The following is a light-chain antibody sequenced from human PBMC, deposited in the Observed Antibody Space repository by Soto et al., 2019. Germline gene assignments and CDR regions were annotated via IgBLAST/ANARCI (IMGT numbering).Light chain of an antibody. CDR2: WAS. Sequence: VLTQSPSSLAVSLGERATVNCRSSQSVLDNSTNKSYLAWYQKKPGHPPKLLVHWASVREAGVPDRFSGGGSGTDFTLTTTSLQAKDVAVNSCPQFNPTPQTFGQGPQLEIK. CDR3: PQFNPTPQT. CDR1: QSVLDNSTNKSY. J-gene: IGKJ2*01. V-gene: IGKV4-1*01.